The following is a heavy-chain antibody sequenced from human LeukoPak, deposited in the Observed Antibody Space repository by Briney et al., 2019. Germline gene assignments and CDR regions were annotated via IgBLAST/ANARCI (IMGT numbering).Heavy chain of an antibody. J-gene: IGHJ6*04. CDR3: ARDLAEDIVASYRTYYGMDV. CDR2: IIPIFGTA. CDR1: GGTFSSYA. D-gene: IGHD5-12*01. Sequence: SVKVSCKASGGTFSSYAISWVRQAPGQGLEWMGGIIPIFGTANYAQKFQGRVTITADESTSTAYMELSSLRSEDTAVYYCARDLAEDIVASYRTYYGMDVWGKGTTVTVSS. V-gene: IGHV1-69*13.